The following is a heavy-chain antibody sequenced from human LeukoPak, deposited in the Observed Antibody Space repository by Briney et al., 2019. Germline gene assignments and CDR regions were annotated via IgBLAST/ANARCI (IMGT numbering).Heavy chain of an antibody. CDR3: ARDMRLRGSYYYYMDV. CDR1: GGSISSGSYY. J-gene: IGHJ6*03. D-gene: IGHD2-2*01. CDR2: IYTSGST. Sequence: PSETLSLTCTVSGGSISSGSYYWSWIRQPAGKGLEWIGRIYTSGSTNYNPSLKSRVTISVDTSKNQFSLKLSSVTAADTAVYYCARDMRLRGSYYYYMDVWGKGTTVTISS. V-gene: IGHV4-61*02.